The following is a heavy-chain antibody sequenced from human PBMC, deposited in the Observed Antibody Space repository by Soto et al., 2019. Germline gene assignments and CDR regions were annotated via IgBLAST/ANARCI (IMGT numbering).Heavy chain of an antibody. Sequence: ASVKVSCKASGYTFTSYAMHWVRQAPGQRLEWMGWINAGNGNTKYSQKFQGRVTITRDTSASTAYMELSSLRSEDTAVYYCAEVIGSYYWNNYSGQETLVTVS. D-gene: IGHD3-22*01. CDR2: INAGNGNT. CDR3: AEVIGSYYWNNY. V-gene: IGHV1-3*01. J-gene: IGHJ4*01. CDR1: GYTFTSYA.